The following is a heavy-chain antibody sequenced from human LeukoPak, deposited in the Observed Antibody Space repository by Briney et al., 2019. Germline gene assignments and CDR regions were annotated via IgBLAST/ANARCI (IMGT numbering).Heavy chain of an antibody. Sequence: PSETLSLTCTVSGGSISSYYWSWTRQPPGKGLEWIGYIYYSESTKYNPYLKTRVTISVDTSKNQFSLKLSSVTAADTAVYYCAGETGTRSNYFDTWGPGNLLTVSS. CDR3: AGETGTRSNYFDT. J-gene: IGHJ4*02. CDR2: IYYSEST. V-gene: IGHV4-59*01. CDR1: GGSISSYY. D-gene: IGHD1-7*01.